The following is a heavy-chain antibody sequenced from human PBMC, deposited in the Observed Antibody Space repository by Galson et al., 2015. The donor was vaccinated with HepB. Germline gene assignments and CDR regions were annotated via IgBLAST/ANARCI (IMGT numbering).Heavy chain of an antibody. Sequence: SETLSLTCTVSGGSISSSSYYWGWIRQPPGKGLEWIGSIYYSGSTYYNPSLKSRVTISVDTSKNQFSLKLSSVTAADTAVYYCARRGAAAGIIDAFDIWGQGTMVTVSS. V-gene: IGHV4-39*01. CDR3: ARRGAAAGIIDAFDI. D-gene: IGHD6-13*01. J-gene: IGHJ3*02. CDR1: GGSISSSSYY. CDR2: IYYSGST.